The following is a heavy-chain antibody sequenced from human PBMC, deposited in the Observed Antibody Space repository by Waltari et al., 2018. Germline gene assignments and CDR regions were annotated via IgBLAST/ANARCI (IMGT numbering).Heavy chain of an antibody. V-gene: IGHV1-2*02. J-gene: IGHJ3*02. CDR2: IDPNSGAT. Sequence: QAQLVQSGAEVKKPGASVKVSCKASGYSFIDYYVHWLRQAPGQGLEWMGWIDPNSGATKYTQRFQGRVAMTRDTSISTVYMELSRLRSDDTAVFYCARDGSLDIWGQGTTVIVSS. CDR3: ARDGSLDI. CDR1: GYSFIDYY.